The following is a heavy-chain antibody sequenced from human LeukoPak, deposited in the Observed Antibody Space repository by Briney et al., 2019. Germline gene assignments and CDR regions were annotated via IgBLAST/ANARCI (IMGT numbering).Heavy chain of an antibody. V-gene: IGHV3-30*02. CDR3: ASNEGY. Sequence: PGGSLRLSCEASGFSFSKYGMHWVRQAPGKGLECMAYIRYDGINKYYADSMRGRITISRDNSKNTLYLQMNSLRPEDTAVYYCASNEGYWGQGTLVTASS. J-gene: IGHJ4*02. CDR1: GFSFSKYG. CDR2: IRYDGINK.